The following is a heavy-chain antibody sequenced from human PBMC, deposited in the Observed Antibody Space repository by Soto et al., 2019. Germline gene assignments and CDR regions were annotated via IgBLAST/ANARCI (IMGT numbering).Heavy chain of an antibody. Sequence: QVQLVQSGAEVKKPGASVRVSCKTSGYTFINYGITWVRQAPGQGLEWMGWLSAYNGDTSSSEKLQDRFTMTADTSTNTLYMHLRSLTSDDTAVYYCARWSAIVGGAEALDVWGQGTMVIVSS. J-gene: IGHJ3*01. CDR3: ARWSAIVGGAEALDV. CDR1: GYTFINYG. V-gene: IGHV1-18*01. D-gene: IGHD1-26*01. CDR2: LSAYNGDT.